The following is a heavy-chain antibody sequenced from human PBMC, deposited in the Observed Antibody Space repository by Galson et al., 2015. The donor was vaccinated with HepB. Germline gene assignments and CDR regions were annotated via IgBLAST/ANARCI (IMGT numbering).Heavy chain of an antibody. J-gene: IGHJ3*02. CDR2: IGTAGDT. V-gene: IGHV3-13*04. CDR1: GFTFSSYD. D-gene: IGHD3-22*01. CDR3: ARSRCLYYYDSRVPTCDAFDI. Sequence: SLRLSCAASGFTFSSYDMHWVRQATGKGPEWVSAIGTAGDTYYPGSVKGRFTISRENDKNSLYLQMNSLRAGDTAVYYCARSRCLYYYDSRVPTCDAFDIWGQGTMVTVSS.